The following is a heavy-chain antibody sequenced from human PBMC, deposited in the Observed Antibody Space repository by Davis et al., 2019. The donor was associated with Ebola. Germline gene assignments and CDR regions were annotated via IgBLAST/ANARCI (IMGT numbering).Heavy chain of an antibody. CDR1: GYPFTTYG. J-gene: IGHJ5*02. Sequence: ASVKVSCKASGYPFTTYGISLVRQAPGQGLEWMGWIKAYDGNTHYAQKLQGRITMTIDTSTTTAFMELRSLRSDDTAVYYCARGRDYYDTDGYYPFSWSDLWGQGTLVTVSS. CDR3: ARGRDYYDTDGYYPFSWSDL. V-gene: IGHV1-18*01. D-gene: IGHD3-22*01. CDR2: IKAYDGNT.